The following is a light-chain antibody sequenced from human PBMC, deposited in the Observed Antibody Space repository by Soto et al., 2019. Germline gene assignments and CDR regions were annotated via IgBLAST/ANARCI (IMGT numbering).Light chain of an antibody. CDR2: DVS. CDR1: SSDVGGYNY. V-gene: IGLV2-11*01. Sequence: QSALTQPRSVSGSPGQSVTISCTGNSSDVGGYNYVSWYQQHPGKAPKLMIYDVSKRPSGVPDRFSGSKSGNTASLTISGLQAEDEADYYCCSYAGSYTFEGVFGGGTKLTVL. J-gene: IGLJ2*01. CDR3: CSYAGSYTFEGV.